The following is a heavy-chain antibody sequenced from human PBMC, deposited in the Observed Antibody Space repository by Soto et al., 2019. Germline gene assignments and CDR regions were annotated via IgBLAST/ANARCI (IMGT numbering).Heavy chain of an antibody. V-gene: IGHV3-64*01. CDR3: ARGGSGSYYFDY. CDR2: ISGNGGST. J-gene: IGHJ4*02. Sequence: GGSLRLSCAASGFTFSSYAMHWVRQAPGKGQEYVSAISGNGGSTYYANSVKGRFTISRDNSKNTLYLQMGSLRAEDMSVYYCARGGSGSYYFDYWGQGTLVTVSS. CDR1: GFTFSSYA. D-gene: IGHD3-22*01.